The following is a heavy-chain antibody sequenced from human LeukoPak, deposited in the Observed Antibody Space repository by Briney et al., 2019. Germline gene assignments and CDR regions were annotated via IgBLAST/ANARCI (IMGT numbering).Heavy chain of an antibody. CDR1: GYTFTSYY. V-gene: IGHV1-46*01. J-gene: IGHJ6*03. D-gene: IGHD3-9*01. CDR2: INPSGGST. Sequence: ASVKVSCKASGYTFTSYYMHWVRQAPGQGLEWMGIINPSGGSTSYAQKFQGRVTITADESTSTAYMELSSLRSEDTAVYYCARDKGGTYYDILTGYYRYYYYYMDVWGKGTTVTISS. CDR3: ARDKGGTYYDILTGYYRYYYYYMDV.